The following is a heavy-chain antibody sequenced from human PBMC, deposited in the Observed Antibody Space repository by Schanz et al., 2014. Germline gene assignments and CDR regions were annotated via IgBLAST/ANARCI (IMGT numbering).Heavy chain of an antibody. CDR3: ARESSNDIVLVPGAVFDH. D-gene: IGHD2-2*01. Sequence: EVQLLESGGGLVQPGGSLRLSCAASGFTFSSYAMSWVRQAPGKGLEWVSSISSGGNPYYADSVKGRFTISRDNSKNTVYLQMNSLRPGDTAVYYCARESSNDIVLVPGAVFDHWGQGILVTVSS. CDR1: GFTFSSYA. J-gene: IGHJ4*02. V-gene: IGHV3-23*01. CDR2: ISSGGNP.